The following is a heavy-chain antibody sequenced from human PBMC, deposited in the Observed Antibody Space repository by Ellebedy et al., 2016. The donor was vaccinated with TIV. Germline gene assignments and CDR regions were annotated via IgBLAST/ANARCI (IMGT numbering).Heavy chain of an antibody. CDR1: GFTFSKFW. Sequence: GGSLRLSXAASGFTFSKFWLHWVRQAPGKGLEWVASINQDASTRYYVDSVKGRFTISRDNAKNSLYLQMNTLRAEDTAVYYCAREIGGGGSAWGQGTLVTVSS. D-gene: IGHD2-15*01. CDR2: INQDASTR. CDR3: AREIGGGGSA. J-gene: IGHJ5*02. V-gene: IGHV3-7*01.